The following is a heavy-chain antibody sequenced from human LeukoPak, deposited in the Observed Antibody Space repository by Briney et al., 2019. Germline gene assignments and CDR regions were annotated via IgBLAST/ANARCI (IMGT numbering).Heavy chain of an antibody. V-gene: IGHV3-15*01. D-gene: IGHD3-10*01. CDR3: TTDHTGSGSYKPGANYFDY. J-gene: IGHJ4*02. Sequence: GGSLRLSCAASGFTLSNAWMSWVRQAPGKGLEWVGRIKSKTDGGTTDYAAPVKGRFTISRDDSKNTLYLQMNSLKTEDTAVYYCTTDHTGSGSYKPGANYFDYWGQGTMVTVSS. CDR2: IKSKTDGGTT. CDR1: GFTLSNAW.